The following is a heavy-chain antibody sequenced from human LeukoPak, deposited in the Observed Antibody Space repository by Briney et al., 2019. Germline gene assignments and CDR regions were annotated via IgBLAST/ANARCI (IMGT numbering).Heavy chain of an antibody. CDR3: AKDSGWIQFID. J-gene: IGHJ4*02. V-gene: IGHV3-23*01. CDR1: GFTFSSYS. CDR2: VTPSGDPT. Sequence: GGSLRLSCAASGFTFSSYSMNWVRQAPGEGLEWVSGVTPSGDPTYYADSVKGRFIISRDNSKNTMYLQMNSLRAEDTGVYYCAKDSGWIQFIDWGQGTPVTVSS. D-gene: IGHD5-18*01.